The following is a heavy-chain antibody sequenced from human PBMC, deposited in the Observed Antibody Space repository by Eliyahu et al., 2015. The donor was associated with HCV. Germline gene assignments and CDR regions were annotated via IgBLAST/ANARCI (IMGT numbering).Heavy chain of an antibody. Sequence: QLQLQESGPGQVKPSETLSLTCXVSGGXISSSXHYWGXIRQPPGKGLEWIGNIYYSGRTFYNPSLKSRVTISVDTSKNQFSLKLSSVTAADTAVYFCARDYIAVAGDFDYWGQGTLVTVSS. J-gene: IGHJ4*02. CDR2: IYYSGRT. D-gene: IGHD6-19*01. CDR1: GGXISSSXHY. CDR3: ARDYIAVAGDFDY. V-gene: IGHV4-39*02.